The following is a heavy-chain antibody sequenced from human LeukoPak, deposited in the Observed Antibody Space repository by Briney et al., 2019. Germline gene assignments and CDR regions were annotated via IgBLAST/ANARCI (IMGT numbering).Heavy chain of an antibody. CDR2: INPNSGAT. CDR1: GYTFTSYG. Sequence: GASVKVSCKASGYTFTSYGISWVRQAPGQGPEWMGWINPNSGATNYAQKFQGRVIMTSDTSISTAYMEFSRLRSDDTAMYYCARDLGVTVRPFSLFYWGQGTLVTVSS. J-gene: IGHJ4*02. V-gene: IGHV1-2*02. CDR3: ARDLGVTVRPFSLFY. D-gene: IGHD6-6*01.